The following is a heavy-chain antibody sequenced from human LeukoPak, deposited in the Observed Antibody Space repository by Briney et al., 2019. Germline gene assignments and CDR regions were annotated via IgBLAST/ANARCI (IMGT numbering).Heavy chain of an antibody. CDR2: IIPIFGTA. Sequence: GASVTVSCKASGGTFSSYAISWVRQAPGQGLEWMGGIIPIFGTANYAQTFQGRVTITADESTSTAYMELSSLRSEDTAVYYCAREGVIYYDSSGYAYFFDYWGQGTLVTVSS. CDR1: GGTFSSYA. CDR3: AREGVIYYDSSGYAYFFDY. V-gene: IGHV1-69*01. J-gene: IGHJ4*02. D-gene: IGHD3-22*01.